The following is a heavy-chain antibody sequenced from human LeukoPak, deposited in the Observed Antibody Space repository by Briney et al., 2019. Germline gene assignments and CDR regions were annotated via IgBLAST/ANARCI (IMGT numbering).Heavy chain of an antibody. J-gene: IGHJ4*02. CDR2: INHSGST. V-gene: IGHV4-34*01. CDR3: WTWGSTLGAYVGSYFDY. D-gene: IGHD5/OR15-5a*01. Sequence: PSETLSLTCAVYGGSFSGYDWSWIRQPPGKGLEWLSEINHSGSTKYNPALERRVTILVETSNNHSSLKLSYVTAEDNAVFYCWTWGSTLGAYVGSYFDYWGQGTLVTASS. CDR1: GGSFSGYD.